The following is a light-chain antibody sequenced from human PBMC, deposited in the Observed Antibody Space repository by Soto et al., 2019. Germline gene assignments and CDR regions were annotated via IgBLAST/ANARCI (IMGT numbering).Light chain of an antibody. CDR3: QQYGSSPWT. Sequence: EIVLTQSPGTLSLSPGERATLSCRASQSVSNNYLAWYQQEPGQAPRLLIYGASNRATGIPDRFSGSGSGTGFTLTISRLEPEDFAVYYCQQYGSSPWTFGQGTKVDIK. CDR1: QSVSNNY. V-gene: IGKV3-20*01. CDR2: GAS. J-gene: IGKJ1*01.